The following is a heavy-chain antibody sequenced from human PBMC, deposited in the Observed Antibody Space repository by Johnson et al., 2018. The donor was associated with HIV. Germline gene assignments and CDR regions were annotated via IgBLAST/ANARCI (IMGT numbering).Heavy chain of an antibody. CDR2: IRYDGSNK. V-gene: IGHV3-30*02. CDR1: GFSFRSYG. D-gene: IGHD5-24*01. J-gene: IGHJ3*02. CDR3: AKERGKRWLHPRDAFDI. Sequence: QVQLVESGGGVVQPGGSLRLSCAATGFSFRSYGMHWVRQGPGKGLEWMAFIRYDGSNKFYADSVKGRFTISRDNSKNTLYLRMNSLRAEDTAVYYCAKERGKRWLHPRDAFDIWGQGTMVTVSS.